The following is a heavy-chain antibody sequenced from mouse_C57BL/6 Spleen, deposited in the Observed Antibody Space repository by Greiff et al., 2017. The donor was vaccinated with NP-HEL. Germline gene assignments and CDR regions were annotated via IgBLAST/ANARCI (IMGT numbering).Heavy chain of an antibody. V-gene: IGHV1-5*01. D-gene: IGHD1-1*01. Sequence: VQLQQSGTVLARPGASVKMSCKTSGYTFTSYWMHWVKQRPGQGLEWIGAIYPGNSDTSYNQKFKGKAKLTAVTSASTAYLELSSLTNEDSAVYCCTLITTVFTFDYWGQGTTLTVSS. CDR2: IYPGNSDT. CDR3: TLITTVFTFDY. CDR1: GYTFTSYW. J-gene: IGHJ2*01.